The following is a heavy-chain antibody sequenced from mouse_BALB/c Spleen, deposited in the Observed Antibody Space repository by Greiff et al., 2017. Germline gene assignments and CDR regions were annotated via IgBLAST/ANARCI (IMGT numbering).Heavy chain of an antibody. CDR3: ATIDY. Sequence: VQLKQSGGGLVQPGGSRKLSCAASGFTFSSFGMHWVRQAPEKGLEWVAYISSGSSTIYYADTVKGRFTISRDNPKNTLFLQMTSLRSEDTAMYYCATIDYWGQGTTLTVSS. J-gene: IGHJ2*01. V-gene: IGHV5-17*02. CDR1: GFTFSSFG. CDR2: ISSGSSTI.